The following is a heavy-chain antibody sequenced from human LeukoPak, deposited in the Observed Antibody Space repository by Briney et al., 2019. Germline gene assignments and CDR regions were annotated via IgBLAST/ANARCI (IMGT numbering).Heavy chain of an antibody. CDR1: GFTVSSNY. CDR3: ARDGTDVLGGYGMDV. D-gene: IGHD3-3*02. V-gene: IGHV3-66*01. J-gene: IGHJ6*02. CDR2: IYSGGST. Sequence: GGSLRLSCAASGFTVSSNYMSWVRLAPGKGLEWVSVIYSGGSTYYADSVKGRFTISRDNSKNTLYLQMNSLRAEDTAVYYCARDGTDVLGGYGMDVWGQGTTVTVSS.